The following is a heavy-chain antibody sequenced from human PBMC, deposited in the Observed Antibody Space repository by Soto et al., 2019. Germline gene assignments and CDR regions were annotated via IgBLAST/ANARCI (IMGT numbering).Heavy chain of an antibody. Sequence: ASVKVSCKASGYTFTSYGISWVRQAPGQGLEWMGWISAYNGNTNYAQKLQGRVTMTTDTSTSTAYMELRSLRSDDTAVYYCARDSLLIIYSSSGPYYFVPWDQG. D-gene: IGHD6-13*01. J-gene: IGHJ4*02. CDR3: ARDSLLIIYSSSGPYYFVP. V-gene: IGHV1-18*01. CDR2: ISAYNGNT. CDR1: GYTFTSYG.